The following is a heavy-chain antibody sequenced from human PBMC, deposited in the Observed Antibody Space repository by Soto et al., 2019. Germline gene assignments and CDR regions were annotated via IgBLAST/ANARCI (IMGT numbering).Heavy chain of an antibody. CDR3: ARAPEYDFWSGYNWFDP. Sequence: QVQLVHSGAEVKKPGSSVKVSCKASGGTFSSYTISWVRQAPGQGLEWMGRIIPILGIANYAQKFQGRVTITADKSTSTAYMELSSLRSEDTAVYYCARAPEYDFWSGYNWFDPWGQGTLVTVSS. V-gene: IGHV1-69*02. CDR1: GGTFSSYT. J-gene: IGHJ5*02. D-gene: IGHD3-3*01. CDR2: IIPILGIA.